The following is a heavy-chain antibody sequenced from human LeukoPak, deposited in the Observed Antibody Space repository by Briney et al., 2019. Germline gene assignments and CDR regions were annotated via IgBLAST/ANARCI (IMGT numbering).Heavy chain of an antibody. CDR1: GGSISSYY. CDR2: IYYSGST. CDR3: ARELGYCSSTSCQNPSYYYYGMDV. Sequence: SETLSLTCTVSGGSISSYYWSWIRQPPGKGLEWIGYIYYSGSTNYNPSLKSRVTISVDTSKNQFSLKLSSVTAAVTAVYYCARELGYCSSTSCQNPSYYYYGMDVWGQGTTVTVSS. V-gene: IGHV4-59*01. J-gene: IGHJ6*02. D-gene: IGHD2-2*01.